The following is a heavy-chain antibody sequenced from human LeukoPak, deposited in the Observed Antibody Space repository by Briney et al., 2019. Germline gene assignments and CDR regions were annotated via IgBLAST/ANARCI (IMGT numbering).Heavy chain of an antibody. V-gene: IGHV1-2*06. D-gene: IGHD1-26*01. CDR3: ARDRQSGSYDGAVNY. Sequence: GASVKVSRKATGYTFNNYFMHWVRQAPGQGLEWMGRINPNRGGTSYAQTFQDRVTMTWDTSISTAYMELSSLRSDDTAIYYCARDRQSGSYDGAVNYWGQGTLVTVSS. J-gene: IGHJ4*02. CDR1: GYTFNNYF. CDR2: INPNRGGT.